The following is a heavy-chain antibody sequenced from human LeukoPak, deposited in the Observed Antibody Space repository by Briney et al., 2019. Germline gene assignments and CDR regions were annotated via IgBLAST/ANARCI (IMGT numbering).Heavy chain of an antibody. CDR3: ARHRAAAGSRDFDY. Sequence: GASLQISCQGSGSSFTSYWIGWVRQLPGKGLEWMGIIYPGDSDTRYGPSFQGQVTISADKSISTAYLQWSSLKAPDTAMYYCARHRAAAGSRDFDYWGQGTLVTVSS. J-gene: IGHJ4*02. V-gene: IGHV5-51*01. D-gene: IGHD6-13*01. CDR2: IYPGDSDT. CDR1: GSSFTSYW.